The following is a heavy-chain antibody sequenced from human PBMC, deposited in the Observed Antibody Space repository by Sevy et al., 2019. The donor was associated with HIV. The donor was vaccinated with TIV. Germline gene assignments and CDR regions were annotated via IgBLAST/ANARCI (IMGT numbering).Heavy chain of an antibody. CDR3: AKDIGGYGGKGVYYYGMDV. CDR2: ISWNSGSI. Sequence: GGSLRLSCAASGFTFDDYAMHWVRQAPGKGLEWVSGISWNSGSIGYADSVKGRFTISRDNAKNSLYLQMNSLRAEDTALYYCAKDIGGYGGKGVYYYGMDVWGQGTTVTVSS. CDR1: GFTFDDYA. J-gene: IGHJ6*02. D-gene: IGHD2-15*01. V-gene: IGHV3-9*01.